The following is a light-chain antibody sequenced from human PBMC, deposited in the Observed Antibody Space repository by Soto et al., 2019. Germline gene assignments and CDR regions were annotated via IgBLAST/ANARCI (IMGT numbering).Light chain of an antibody. J-gene: IGKJ4*01. CDR2: AAS. V-gene: IGKV1-8*01. Sequence: AIRMTQSPSSFSASTGDIVTITCRASQGISSYLAWYQQKPGKAPKLLINAASTLQSGVPSRFSGSGSGTDFTLTSSCLQSEDFATYYCQQYYSYQLTFGGGTKVEIK. CDR1: QGISSY. CDR3: QQYYSYQLT.